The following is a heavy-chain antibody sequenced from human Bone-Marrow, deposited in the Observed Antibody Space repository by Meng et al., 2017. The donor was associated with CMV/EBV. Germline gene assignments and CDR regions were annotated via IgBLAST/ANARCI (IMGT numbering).Heavy chain of an antibody. CDR3: ARTPTLIVAEGGFYFDY. Sequence: DSIRSTNWGSWVRQSPGKGLEWIGEIYHSGRTNYNPSLKSRVTMSVGTSKNQFSLNLTSLIAADTAVYYCARTPTLIVAEGGFYFDYWGQGTLVTVSS. J-gene: IGHJ4*02. V-gene: IGHV4-4*02. D-gene: IGHD1-26*01. CDR2: IYHSGRT. CDR1: DSIRSTNW.